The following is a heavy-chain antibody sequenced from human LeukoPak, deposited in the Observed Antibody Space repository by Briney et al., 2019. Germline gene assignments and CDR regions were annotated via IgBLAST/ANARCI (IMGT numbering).Heavy chain of an antibody. CDR3: AREPPEDHYFYMDV. CDR1: GFTFSSHG. V-gene: IGHV3-33*01. Sequence: GGSLRLSCAASGFTFSSHGMYWVRQAPGKGLECVAVIWYDGSNKNYADSVKGRFTISRDNAENSVFLQMNSLRVEDSGMYYCAREPPEDHYFYMDVWGKGTTVTVSS. D-gene: IGHD1-14*01. J-gene: IGHJ6*03. CDR2: IWYDGSNK.